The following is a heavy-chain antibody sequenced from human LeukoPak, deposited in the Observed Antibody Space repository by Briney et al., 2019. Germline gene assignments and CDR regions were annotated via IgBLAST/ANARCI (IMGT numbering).Heavy chain of an antibody. Sequence: GESLKISCKGSGYNFTSYWIGWVRQMPGKGLEWMGIIYPGDSDTRYSPSFQGQVTISADKSISTAYLQWSSLKASDTAMYYCAMNIAAAGYYYGMDVWGQGTTVTVSS. CDR3: AMNIAAAGYYYGMDV. D-gene: IGHD6-13*01. CDR2: IYPGDSDT. CDR1: GYNFTSYW. V-gene: IGHV5-51*01. J-gene: IGHJ6*02.